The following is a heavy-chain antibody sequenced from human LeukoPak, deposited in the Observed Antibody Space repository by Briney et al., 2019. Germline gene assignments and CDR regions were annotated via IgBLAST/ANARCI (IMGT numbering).Heavy chain of an antibody. Sequence: GESLKISCKGSGYSFTSYWIGWVRQMPGKGLEWMGIIYPGDSDTRYSPSFQGQVTISADKSISAAYLQWSSLKASDTAMYYCARHRRPYDSRDYYDAFDIWGQGTMVTVSS. CDR3: ARHRRPYDSRDYYDAFDI. D-gene: IGHD3-22*01. J-gene: IGHJ3*02. V-gene: IGHV5-51*01. CDR1: GYSFTSYW. CDR2: IYPGDSDT.